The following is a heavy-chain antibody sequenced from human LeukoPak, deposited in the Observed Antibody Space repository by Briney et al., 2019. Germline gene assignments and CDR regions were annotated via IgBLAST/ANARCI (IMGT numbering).Heavy chain of an antibody. Sequence: SVTLSLTCSVSGGSISSSSTYYWGWIRQPPGKGLEWIGSIYYCGSTYYNASLKSRVTISVDTSKNQFSLKLSSVTAADTAVYYGARRPYGGKGAFDIWGQGTMVTVSS. V-gene: IGHV4-39*01. CDR3: ARRPYGGKGAFDI. CDR2: IYYCGST. CDR1: GGSISSSSTYY. J-gene: IGHJ3*02. D-gene: IGHD4-23*01.